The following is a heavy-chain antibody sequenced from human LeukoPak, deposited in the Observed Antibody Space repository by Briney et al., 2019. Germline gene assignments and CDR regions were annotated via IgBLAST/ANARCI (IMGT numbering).Heavy chain of an antibody. Sequence: SETLSLTCTVSGGSIGRYYWNWIRQAPGKGLEWIGYIHYSGSTNHNSSLKSRVTIPVDTSKNQYSLKLSSVTAADTAVYYCARDGVAGGFDYWGQGTLVTVS. CDR1: GGSIGRYY. V-gene: IGHV4-59*01. J-gene: IGHJ4*02. D-gene: IGHD6-19*01. CDR3: ARDGVAGGFDY. CDR2: IHYSGST.